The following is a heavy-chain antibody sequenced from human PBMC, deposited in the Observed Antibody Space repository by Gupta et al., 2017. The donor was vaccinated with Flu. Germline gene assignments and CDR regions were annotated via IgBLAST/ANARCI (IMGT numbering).Heavy chain of an antibody. CDR1: STYT. CDR2: IIPIFGKE. D-gene: IGHD1-26*01. CDR3: SREVGSGNSGWLDS. Sequence: STYTIAWVRQAPGQGLEWMGGIIPIFGKENYAQNFQGRVTITAHESTNTEYMDLRRLKYEDTAIYYCSREVGSGNSGWLDSWDQGTLVPVS. J-gene: IGHJ5*01. V-gene: IGHV1-69*01.